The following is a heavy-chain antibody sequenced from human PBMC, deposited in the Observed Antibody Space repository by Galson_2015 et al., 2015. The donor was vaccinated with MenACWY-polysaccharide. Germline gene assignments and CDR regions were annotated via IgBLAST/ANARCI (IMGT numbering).Heavy chain of an antibody. CDR2: ISTSGTNI. D-gene: IGHD1-26*01. Sequence: SLRLSCAASGFTFSDYYMNWIRRAPGKGLEWVSYISTSGTNIYHADSVKGRFTISRDNAKNSLYLQMNSLRAEDTAVYYCAKLGLKWDLPRDYSFYMDVWGKGTMVTVSS. CDR1: GFTFSDYY. CDR3: AKLGLKWDLPRDYSFYMDV. V-gene: IGHV3-11*01. J-gene: IGHJ6*03.